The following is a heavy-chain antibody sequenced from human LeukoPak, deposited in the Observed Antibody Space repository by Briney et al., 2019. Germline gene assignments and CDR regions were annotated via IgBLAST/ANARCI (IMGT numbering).Heavy chain of an antibody. J-gene: IGHJ6*02. CDR1: GFTFRDYY. V-gene: IGHV3-11*01. Sequence: GGSLRLSCAASGFTFRDYYMSWIRQAPGKGLEWVSYISSSGSTIYYADSVKGRFTISRDNAKNSLYLQMNSLRAEDTAVYYCAREGIVATFYYYYGMDVWGQGTTVTVSS. CDR2: ISSSGSTI. D-gene: IGHD5-12*01. CDR3: AREGIVATFYYYYGMDV.